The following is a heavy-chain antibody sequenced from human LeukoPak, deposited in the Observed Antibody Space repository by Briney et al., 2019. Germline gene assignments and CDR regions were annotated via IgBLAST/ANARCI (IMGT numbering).Heavy chain of an antibody. CDR1: GDSVSNNNAA. D-gene: IGHD3-16*01. CDR3: ASSSLRGSDAFDI. J-gene: IGHJ3*02. CDR2: TYYRSKWYT. Sequence: SQTLSLTCAISGDSVSNNNAAWNWIRQSPSRGLEWLGRTYYRSKWYTDYAVSVSSRITINPDASKNQFSLQLNSVTPEDTAVYHCASSSLRGSDAFDIWGQGTMVTVSS. V-gene: IGHV6-1*01.